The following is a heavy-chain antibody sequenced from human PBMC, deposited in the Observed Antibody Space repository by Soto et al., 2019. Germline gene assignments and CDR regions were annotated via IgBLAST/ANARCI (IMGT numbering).Heavy chain of an antibody. CDR2: ISAYNGNT. V-gene: IGHV1-18*01. CDR3: ARDIADSSGWYRWDYYYYGMDV. J-gene: IGHJ6*02. CDR1: GYTFTSYG. D-gene: IGHD6-19*01. Sequence: ASVKVSCKASGYTFTSYGISWVRQAPGQGLEWMGWISAYNGNTNYAQKLQGRVTMTTDTSTSTAYMELRSPRSDDTAVYYCARDIADSSGWYRWDYYYYGMDVWGQGTTVTVSS.